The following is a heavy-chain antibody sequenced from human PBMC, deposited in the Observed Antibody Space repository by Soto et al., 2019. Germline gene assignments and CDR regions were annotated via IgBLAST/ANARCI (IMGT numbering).Heavy chain of an antibody. V-gene: IGHV1-58*01. CDR3: ARDGAGYSGYDFHGDY. CDR2: IVVGSGNT. D-gene: IGHD5-12*01. Sequence: RASVKVSCKASGFTFTSSAVQWVRQARGQRLEWIGWIVVGSGNTNYAQKFQERVTITRDMSTSTAYMELSSLRAEDTAVYYCARDGAGYSGYDFHGDYWGQGTLVTVSS. J-gene: IGHJ4*02. CDR1: GFTFTSSA.